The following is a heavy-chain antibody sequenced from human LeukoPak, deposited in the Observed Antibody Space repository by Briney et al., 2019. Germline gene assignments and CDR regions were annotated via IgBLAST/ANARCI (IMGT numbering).Heavy chain of an antibody. J-gene: IGHJ4*02. CDR2: INHGGST. V-gene: IGHV4-34*01. D-gene: IGHD4-17*01. Sequence: SETLSLTCAVYGGSFSGYYWSWIRQPPGKGLEWIGEINHGGSTNYNPSLKSRVTISVDTSKNQFSLKLSSVTAADTAVCYCARESDYGGNSDYWGQGTLVTVSS. CDR1: GGSFSGYY. CDR3: ARESDYGGNSDY.